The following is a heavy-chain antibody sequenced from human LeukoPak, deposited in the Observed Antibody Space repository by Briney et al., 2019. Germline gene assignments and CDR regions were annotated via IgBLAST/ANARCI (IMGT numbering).Heavy chain of an antibody. CDR3: AREYYDSSGYSLPGAFGI. D-gene: IGHD3-22*01. CDR2: IYTSGST. CDR1: GGSISSYY. Sequence: SETLSLTCTVSGGSISSYYWSWIRQPAGKGLEWIGRIYTSGSTNYNPSLKSRVTMSVDTSKNQFSLKLSSVTAADTAVYYCAREYYDSSGYSLPGAFGIWGQGTMVTVSS. V-gene: IGHV4-4*07. J-gene: IGHJ3*02.